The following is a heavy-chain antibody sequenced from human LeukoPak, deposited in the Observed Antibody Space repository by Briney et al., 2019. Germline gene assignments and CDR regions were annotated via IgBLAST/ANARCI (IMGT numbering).Heavy chain of an antibody. Sequence: SSETLSLTXTVSGGSISSYYWSWIRQPAGKGVEWIGRIYTSGSTNYNPSLKSRVTISLDTSNNQFSLKLSSVTAADTAVYFCARVREGYYDFSYYYYMDVWGKGTTVTVSS. J-gene: IGHJ6*03. V-gene: IGHV4-4*07. CDR1: GGSISSYY. CDR3: ARVREGYYDFSYYYYMDV. CDR2: IYTSGST. D-gene: IGHD3-3*01.